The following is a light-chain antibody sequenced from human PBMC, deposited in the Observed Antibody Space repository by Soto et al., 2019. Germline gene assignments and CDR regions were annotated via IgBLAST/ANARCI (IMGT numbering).Light chain of an antibody. Sequence: QAVVTQEPSLTVSPGGTVTLTCASSTGAVTSGNYASWFQQKPGQAPRTLIYTTDSKHSWTPARFSGSLLGDKAALTLSGALPEDEAEYYCLLYYGGAQLVFGGGTKVTVL. V-gene: IGLV7-43*01. J-gene: IGLJ3*02. CDR3: LLYYGGAQLV. CDR2: TTD. CDR1: TGAVTSGNY.